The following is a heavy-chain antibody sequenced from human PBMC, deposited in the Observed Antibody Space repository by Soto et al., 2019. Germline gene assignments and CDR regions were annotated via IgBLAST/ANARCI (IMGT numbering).Heavy chain of an antibody. D-gene: IGHD3-16*01. CDR3: ARDGDVNTGFGKDY. CDR2: IWHDGGNK. J-gene: IGHJ4*02. CDR1: GLTVSSYG. Sequence: PGGSLGLSCAACGLTVSSYGMHGVRQAPGKGLEWVAFIWHDGGNKFYAESVKGRFTISRDNSKNTLYLQMTSLSAEDTAMYYCARDGDVNTGFGKDYWGQGTLVTVSS. V-gene: IGHV3-33*01.